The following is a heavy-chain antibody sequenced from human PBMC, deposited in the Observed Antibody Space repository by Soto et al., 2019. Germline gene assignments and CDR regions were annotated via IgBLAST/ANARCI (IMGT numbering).Heavy chain of an antibody. CDR3: AKTPRQWLVYFDY. J-gene: IGHJ4*02. D-gene: IGHD6-19*01. Sequence: EVQLLESGGGLVQPGGSLRLSCAASGFTFSNYAIAWVRQAPGKGLEWVSGISGSGGTTYYADSVKGRFTISRDNSKDTLQLQMNSRRDEDTSVYYCAKTPRQWLVYFDYWGQGALVTVSS. CDR2: ISGSGGTT. CDR1: GFTFSNYA. V-gene: IGHV3-23*01.